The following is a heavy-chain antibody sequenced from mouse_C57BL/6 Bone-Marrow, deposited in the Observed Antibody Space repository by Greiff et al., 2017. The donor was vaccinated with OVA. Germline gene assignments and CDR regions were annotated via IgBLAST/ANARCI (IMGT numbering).Heavy chain of an antibody. J-gene: IGHJ2*01. D-gene: IGHD1-1*01. V-gene: IGHV1-19*01. CDR2: INPYNGGT. CDR3: ARYGGLYYFDY. CDR1: GYTFTDYY. Sequence: VQLQQSGPVLVKPGASVKMSCKASGYTFTDYYMNWVKQSHGKSLEWIGVINPYNGGTSYNQKFKGKATLTVDKSSSTAYMELNSLTSEDSAVYYCARYGGLYYFDYWGQGTTLTVSS.